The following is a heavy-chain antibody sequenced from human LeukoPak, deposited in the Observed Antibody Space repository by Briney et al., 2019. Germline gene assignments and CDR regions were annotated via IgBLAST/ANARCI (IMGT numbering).Heavy chain of an antibody. CDR2: ISYDGSNK. V-gene: IGHV3-30*03. J-gene: IGHJ4*02. Sequence: GGSLRLSCAASGFTFSSYGMHWVRQAPGKGLEWVAVISYDGSNKYYADSVKGRFTISRDNSKNTLYLQMNSLRAEDTAVYYCVSDFWSAYHFDSWGQGTLVTVSS. CDR3: VSDFWSAYHFDS. CDR1: GFTFSSYG. D-gene: IGHD3-3*01.